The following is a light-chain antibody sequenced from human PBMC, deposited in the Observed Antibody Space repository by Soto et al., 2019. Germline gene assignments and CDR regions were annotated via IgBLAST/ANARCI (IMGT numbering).Light chain of an antibody. CDR2: DAS. Sequence: AIQLTQSPSSLSASVGDRVTITCRASQGISSALAWYQKKPGKAPKLLIYDASSLESGVPSRFSGSGSGTEFTLTSRSLQPEDFAAYYFQPFNNYLLVFGEGTRLEIK. CDR3: QPFNNYLLV. V-gene: IGKV1D-13*01. J-gene: IGKJ5*01. CDR1: QGISSA.